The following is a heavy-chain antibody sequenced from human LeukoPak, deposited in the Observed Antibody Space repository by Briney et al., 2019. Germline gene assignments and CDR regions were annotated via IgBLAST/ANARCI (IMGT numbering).Heavy chain of an antibody. CDR1: GYTFTGYY. V-gene: IGHV1-2*06. D-gene: IGHD2-15*01. CDR3: AREGRYCSGGSCYPYWFDP. Sequence: ASVKVSCKASGYTFTGYYMHWVRQAPGQGLEWMGRINPNSGGTNYAQKFQGRVTMTRDTSISTAYMELSRLRSDDTAVCYCAREGRYCSGGSCYPYWFDPWGQGTLVTVSS. J-gene: IGHJ5*02. CDR2: INPNSGGT.